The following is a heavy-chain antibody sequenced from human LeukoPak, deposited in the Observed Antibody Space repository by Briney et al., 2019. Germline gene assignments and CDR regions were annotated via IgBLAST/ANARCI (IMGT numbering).Heavy chain of an antibody. CDR3: TRRTYYYDSSGSPTEYFQH. V-gene: IGHV3-73*01. CDR1: GFTFSSYG. CDR2: IRSKANSYAT. J-gene: IGHJ1*01. D-gene: IGHD3-22*01. Sequence: PGRSLRLSCAASGFTFSSYGMHWVRQASGKGLEWVGRIRSKANSYATAYAASVKGRFTISRDDSKNTAYLQMNSLKTEDTAVYYCTRRTYYYDSSGSPTEYFQHWGQGTLVTVSS.